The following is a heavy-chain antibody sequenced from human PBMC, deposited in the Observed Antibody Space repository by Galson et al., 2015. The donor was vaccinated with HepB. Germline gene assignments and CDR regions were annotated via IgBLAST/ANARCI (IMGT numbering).Heavy chain of an antibody. CDR2: IGSKAHNYAT. CDR1: GFTFSGSA. CDR3: TRLGDLSGYSSK. D-gene: IGHD6-13*01. V-gene: IGHV3-73*01. Sequence: SLRLSCAASGFTFSGSAMHWVRQASGKGLEWVGRIGSKAHNYATAYVASVKGRFTISRDGSKSTAYLQMSSLKTEDTAVYYCTRLGDLSGYSSKWGQGTLVTVSS. J-gene: IGHJ4*02.